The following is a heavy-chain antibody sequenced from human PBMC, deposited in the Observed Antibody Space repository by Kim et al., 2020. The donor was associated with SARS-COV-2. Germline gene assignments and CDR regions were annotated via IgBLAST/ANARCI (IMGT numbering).Heavy chain of an antibody. D-gene: IGHD2-15*01. CDR3: AKNSRLVVGVFDY. J-gene: IGHJ4*02. Sequence: GGSLRLSCAASGFTFSSYAMHWVRQAPGKGLEWVAVIWYDGSNKYYADSVKGRFTISRDNSKNTLYLQMNSLRAEDTAVYYCAKNSRLVVGVFDYWGQGTLVTVSS. CDR2: IWYDGSNK. V-gene: IGHV3-33*06. CDR1: GFTFSSYA.